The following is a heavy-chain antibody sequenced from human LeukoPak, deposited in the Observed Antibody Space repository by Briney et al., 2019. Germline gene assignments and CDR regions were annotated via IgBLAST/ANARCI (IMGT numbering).Heavy chain of an antibody. CDR2: IYTSGST. CDR1: GGSISSYY. CDR3: ARDRKDYGGNSRLYWYFDL. D-gene: IGHD4-23*01. Sequence: SETLSLTCTVSGGSISSYYWSWIRQPAGKGLEWIGRIYTSGSTNYNPSLKSRVTMSVDTSKNQFSLKLSSVTAADTAVYYCARDRKDYGGNSRLYWYFDLWGRGTLVTVSS. J-gene: IGHJ2*01. V-gene: IGHV4-4*07.